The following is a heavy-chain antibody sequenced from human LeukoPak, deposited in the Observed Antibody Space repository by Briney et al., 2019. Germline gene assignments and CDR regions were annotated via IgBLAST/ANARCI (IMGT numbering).Heavy chain of an antibody. CDR3: ARHVGDILTGYYLYYYYYYMDV. D-gene: IGHD3-9*01. J-gene: IGHJ6*03. Sequence: SETLSLTCAVYGGSFSGYYWGWIRQPPGKGLEWIGSIYYSGSTYYNPSLKSRVTISVDTSKNQFSLKLSSVPAADTAVYYCARHVGDILTGYYLYYYYYYMDVWGKGTTVTVSS. V-gene: IGHV4-39*01. CDR1: GGSFSGYY. CDR2: IYYSGST.